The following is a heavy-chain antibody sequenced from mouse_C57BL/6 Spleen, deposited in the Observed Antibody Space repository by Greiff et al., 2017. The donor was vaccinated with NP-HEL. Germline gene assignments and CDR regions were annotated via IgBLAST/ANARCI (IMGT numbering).Heavy chain of an antibody. V-gene: IGHV5-17*01. CDR3: ARPYGKRGYAMDY. J-gene: IGHJ4*01. Sequence: EVQGVESGGGLVKPGGSLKLSCAASGFTFSDYGMHWVRQAPETGLEWVAYISSGSSTIYYADTVKGRFTISRDNAKHTLFLQMTSLRSEDTAMYYCARPYGKRGYAMDYWGQGTSVTVSS. CDR1: GFTFSDYG. CDR2: ISSGSSTI. D-gene: IGHD2-1*01.